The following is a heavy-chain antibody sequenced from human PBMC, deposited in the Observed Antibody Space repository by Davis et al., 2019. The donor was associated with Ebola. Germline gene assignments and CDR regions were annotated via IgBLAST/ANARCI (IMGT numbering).Heavy chain of an antibody. D-gene: IGHD3-10*01. J-gene: IGHJ4*02. V-gene: IGHV3-9*01. CDR1: GFTFDDYA. Sequence: PGGSLRLSCAASGFTFDDYAMHWVRQAPGKGLEWVSGISWNSGSIGYADSVKGRFTISRDNAKNSLYLQMNSLRAEDTALYYCAKDIGYGSGSLIRYFDYWGQGTLVTVSS. CDR2: ISWNSGSI. CDR3: AKDIGYGSGSLIRYFDY.